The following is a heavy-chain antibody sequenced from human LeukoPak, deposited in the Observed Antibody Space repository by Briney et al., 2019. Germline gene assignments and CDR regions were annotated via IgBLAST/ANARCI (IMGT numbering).Heavy chain of an antibody. CDR3: AKLVPFHYYDSSGYYWFDP. D-gene: IGHD3-22*01. CDR2: IRYDGSNK. V-gene: IGHV3-30*02. J-gene: IGHJ5*02. CDR1: GFTFSSYG. Sequence: PGGSLRLSCAASGFTFSSYGMHWVRQAPGKGLEWVAFIRYDGSNKYYADSVKGRFTIPRDNSKNTLYLQMNSLRAEDTAVYYCAKLVPFHYYDSSGYYWFDPWGQGTLVTVSS.